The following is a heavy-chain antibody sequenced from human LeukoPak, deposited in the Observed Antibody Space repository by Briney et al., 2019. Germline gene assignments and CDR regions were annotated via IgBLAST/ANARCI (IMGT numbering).Heavy chain of an antibody. CDR1: GGSISSNNNY. CDR3: ATGYGDFRVEGRYFYS. D-gene: IGHD4-17*01. J-gene: IGHJ4*02. V-gene: IGHV4-39*07. CDR2: IYYSGST. Sequence: PSETLSLTCTVSGGSISSNNNYWGWIRQPPGKGLEWIGSIYYSGSTYYNPSLKSRVTISIDTSKKHFFLKLKSVTAADTAVYYCATGYGDFRVEGRYFYSWGQGTLVTVSS.